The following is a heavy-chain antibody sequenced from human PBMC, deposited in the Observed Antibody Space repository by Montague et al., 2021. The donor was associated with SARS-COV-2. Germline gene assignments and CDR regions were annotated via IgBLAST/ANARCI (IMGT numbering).Heavy chain of an antibody. CDR3: ECLGSSDWYHWFDP. D-gene: IGHD6-19*01. V-gene: IGHV3-48*03. CDR2: IGASGSST. CDR1: GITFSTYE. J-gene: IGHJ5*02. Sequence: SLRLSCAASGITFSTYEMIWVRQAPGKGLEWVSSIGASGSSTHYADSVKGRFTISRDNAKSSLFLQMDSLRVEDTAIYYCECLGSSDWYHWFDPWGQGTLVTVPS.